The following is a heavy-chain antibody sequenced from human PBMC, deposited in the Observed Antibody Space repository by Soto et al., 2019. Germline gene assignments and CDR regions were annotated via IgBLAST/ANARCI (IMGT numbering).Heavy chain of an antibody. CDR2: INPSGGST. CDR1: GYTFTSYY. V-gene: IGHV1-46*01. Sequence: ASVKVSCKASGYTFTSYYMHWVRQAPGQGLEWMGIINPSGGSTSYAQKFQGRVTMTRDTSTSTVYMELSSLRPEDTAVYYCARGFEFWSGYGWFDPWGQGTLVTAPQ. D-gene: IGHD3-3*01. J-gene: IGHJ5*02. CDR3: ARGFEFWSGYGWFDP.